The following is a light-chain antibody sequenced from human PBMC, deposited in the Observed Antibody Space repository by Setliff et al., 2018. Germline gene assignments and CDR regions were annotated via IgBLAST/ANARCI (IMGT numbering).Light chain of an antibody. CDR1: SSDVGGYNY. V-gene: IGLV2-11*01. Sequence: QSVLTQPRSVSGSPGQPVTISCTGTSSDVGGYNYVSWYQQHPGKAPKLMIYDVAKRPSGVPHRFSGSKSGNTASLTISGLQAEDEADYYCCSYAGSYTYVFGTGTKATVL. J-gene: IGLJ1*01. CDR2: DVA. CDR3: CSYAGSYTYV.